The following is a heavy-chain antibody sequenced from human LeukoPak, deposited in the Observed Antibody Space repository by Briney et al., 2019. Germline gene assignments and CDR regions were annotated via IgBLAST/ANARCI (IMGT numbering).Heavy chain of an antibody. J-gene: IGHJ4*02. D-gene: IGHD2-15*01. CDR1: GFTFSSYA. Sequence: GGSLRLSCAASGFTFSSYAMSWDRQAPGKGLKWVSAISGSGGSTYYADSVKGRFTISRDNSKNTLYLQMNSLRAGDTAVYYCARVKRDCSGGSCYSYDYWGQGTLVTVSS. CDR2: ISGSGGST. CDR3: ARVKRDCSGGSCYSYDY. V-gene: IGHV3-23*01.